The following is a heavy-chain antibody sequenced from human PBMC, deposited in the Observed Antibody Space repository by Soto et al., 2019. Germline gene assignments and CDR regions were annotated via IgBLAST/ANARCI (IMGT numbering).Heavy chain of an antibody. Sequence: SETLSLTCTVSGGSISSSSYYWGWIRQPPGKGLEWIGSIYYSGSTYYNPSLKSRVTISVDTSKNQFSLKRSSVTAADTAVYYGASHLGGYSSSSFDYWGQGTLVTVSS. CDR2: IYYSGST. V-gene: IGHV4-39*01. CDR1: GGSISSSSYY. D-gene: IGHD6-13*01. J-gene: IGHJ4*02. CDR3: ASHLGGYSSSSFDY.